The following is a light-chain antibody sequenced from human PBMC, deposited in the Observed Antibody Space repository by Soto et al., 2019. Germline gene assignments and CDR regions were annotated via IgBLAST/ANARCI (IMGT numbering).Light chain of an antibody. CDR2: EAS. CDR3: SSATLTSDV. V-gene: IGLV2-14*01. Sequence: QSALTQPASVAGSPGQSSTISCTGTSSDVDFYNFVSWYQQHPGKAPKLIIYEASNRSSGVSNRFSGSKSGNTASLTISGLRAEGEADYYCSSATLTSDVFGTGTKVTVL. J-gene: IGLJ1*01. CDR1: SSDVDFYNF.